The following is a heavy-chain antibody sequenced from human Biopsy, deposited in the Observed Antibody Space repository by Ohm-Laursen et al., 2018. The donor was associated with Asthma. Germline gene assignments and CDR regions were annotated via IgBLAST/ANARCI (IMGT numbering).Heavy chain of an antibody. CDR1: GLSSSAYY. CDR2: SDHRGNT. Sequence: SDTLSLTCSMYGLSSSAYYWTWIRQTPGKGLEWIGESDHRGNTNTNVTLKSRVTISKAKSANEFSLKMKSVTAADTAIYYCARGPEWSGLDIWGQGTTVTVSS. D-gene: IGHD3-3*01. CDR3: ARGPEWSGLDI. V-gene: IGHV4-34*01. J-gene: IGHJ6*02.